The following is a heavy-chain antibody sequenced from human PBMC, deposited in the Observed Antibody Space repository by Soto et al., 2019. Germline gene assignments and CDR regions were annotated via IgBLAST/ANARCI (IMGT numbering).Heavy chain of an antibody. J-gene: IGHJ6*02. D-gene: IGHD3-10*01. V-gene: IGHV3-21*01. CDR3: TRDTFNMMRGVMRGTYYGMDV. CDR2: ISTSSGYV. Sequence: GGSMRLSCADAGLPFSNYFFNWVRRTTGRGLEWVSSISTSSGYVYYADSVTGRFTISRGNAKNSVYLEMTALRAEDTAVYYCTRDTFNMMRGVMRGTYYGMDVWGQGTTVTVSS. CDR1: GLPFSNYF.